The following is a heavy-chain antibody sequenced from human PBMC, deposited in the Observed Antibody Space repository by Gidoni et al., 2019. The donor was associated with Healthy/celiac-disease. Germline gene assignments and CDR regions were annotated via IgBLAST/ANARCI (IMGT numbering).Heavy chain of an antibody. Sequence: ISWVRQAPGQGLEWMGRIIPSRGIANYAQKCQGRVTIPADKPTSTAYMELTSLRSEDTAEYSCASSTGNNLTDYYYYGMDVWGQGTTVTVSS. CDR2: IIPSRGIA. D-gene: IGHD3-9*01. V-gene: IGHV1-69*02. CDR3: ASSTGNNLTDYYYYGMDV. J-gene: IGHJ6*02.